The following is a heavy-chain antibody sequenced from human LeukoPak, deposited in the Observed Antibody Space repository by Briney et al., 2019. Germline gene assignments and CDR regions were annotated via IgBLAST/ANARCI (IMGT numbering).Heavy chain of an antibody. D-gene: IGHD4-11*01. J-gene: IGHJ4*02. CDR2: INHSGST. V-gene: IGHV4-34*01. CDR3: ARQKPSTFRQYGRGRPFDY. Sequence: SETLSLTCAVYDGSFSGYYWSWIRQPPGKGLEWIGEINHSGSTNYNPSLNSRVTISVDTSENQFSLNLNSVTAADTAVYYCARQKPSTFRQYGRGRPFDYWGQGTLVTVSS. CDR1: DGSFSGYY.